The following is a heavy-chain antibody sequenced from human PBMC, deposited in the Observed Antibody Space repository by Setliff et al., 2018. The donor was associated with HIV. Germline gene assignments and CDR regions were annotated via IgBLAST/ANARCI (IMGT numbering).Heavy chain of an antibody. CDR2: FYYSGNT. D-gene: IGHD5-12*01. Sequence: SETLSLTCSVSGGSISSSNYYGGWIRQPPGKGLEWIGSFYYSGNTYYSPSLKSRVTISIDTSKNQFSLKLSSVTAADTAVYYCARSPLYSGYERYYFDYWGQGTLVTVSS. V-gene: IGHV4-39*07. CDR3: ARSPLYSGYERYYFDY. CDR1: GGSISSSNYY. J-gene: IGHJ4*02.